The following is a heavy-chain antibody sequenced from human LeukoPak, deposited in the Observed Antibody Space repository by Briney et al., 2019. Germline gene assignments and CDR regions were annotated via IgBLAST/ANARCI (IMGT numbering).Heavy chain of an antibody. CDR3: ARVRGPYSSSWYGAEYFQH. CDR2: ISAYNGNT. V-gene: IGHV1-18*01. CDR1: GYTFTSYG. D-gene: IGHD6-13*01. J-gene: IGHJ1*01. Sequence: ASVKVSCKASGYTFTSYGISWVRQAPGQGLEWMGWISAYNGNTNYAQKLQGRVTMTTDTSTSTAYMELRSLRSDDTAVYYCARVRGPYSSSWYGAEYFQHWGQGTLVTVSS.